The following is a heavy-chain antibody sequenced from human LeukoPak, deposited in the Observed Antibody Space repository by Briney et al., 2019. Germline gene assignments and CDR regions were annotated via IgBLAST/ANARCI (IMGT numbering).Heavy chain of an antibody. J-gene: IGHJ4*02. CDR2: MTSNSNYI. CDR3: ARVNTRSFDF. CDR1: GFTFSDYA. V-gene: IGHV3-21*01. Sequence: GGSLRLSCAASGFTFSDYAMTWVRQVPGKGLEWVSCMTSNSNYIYYADSVKGRFTISRDNAKNSLYLQMNSLRAEDTAVYYCARVNTRSFDFWGQGTLVTVSS.